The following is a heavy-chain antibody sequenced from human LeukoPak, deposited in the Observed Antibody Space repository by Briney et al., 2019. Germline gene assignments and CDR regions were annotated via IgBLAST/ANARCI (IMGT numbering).Heavy chain of an antibody. J-gene: IGHJ4*02. V-gene: IGHV4-39*01. D-gene: IGHD5-18*01. CDR2: IYNNGST. CDR1: GVSISSSSYH. Sequence: SGTLSLTCTVSGVSISSSSYHWDWIRQPPGKGLEWIGSIYNNGSTYYSPSLKSRVTISVDTSKNQFSLRLNSVTAADTAVYYCARQVLHTAMDYWGQGTLVSVSA. CDR3: ARQVLHTAMDY.